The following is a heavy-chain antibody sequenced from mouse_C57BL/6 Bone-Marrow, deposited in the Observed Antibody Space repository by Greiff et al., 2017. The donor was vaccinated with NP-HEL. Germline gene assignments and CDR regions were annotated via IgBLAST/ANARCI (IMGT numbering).Heavy chain of an antibody. Sequence: DVQLQESGAELVRPGASVKLSCTASGFHIQDDYMHWVKQRPEQGLEWIGWIDPENGDTEYASKFQGKATITADTSSNTAYLQLSSLTSEDTAVYYCTTYGYEAYWGQGTLVTVSA. V-gene: IGHV14-4*01. CDR3: TTYGYEAY. D-gene: IGHD2-2*01. CDR1: GFHIQDDY. CDR2: IDPENGDT. J-gene: IGHJ3*01.